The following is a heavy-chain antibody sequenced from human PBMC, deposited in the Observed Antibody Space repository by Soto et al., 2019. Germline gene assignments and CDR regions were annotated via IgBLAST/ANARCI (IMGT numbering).Heavy chain of an antibody. CDR2: IFHSGST. D-gene: IGHD4-17*01. V-gene: IGHV4-61*01. Sequence: NPSETLSLTCTVSAGSLSSDSYYWSWIRQPPGKGLEWIGYIFHSGSTYYNPSLKSRVTISVDTSKNQFSLKLSSVTAADTAVYYCARRYGKAFDIWGQGTMVTVS. CDR1: AGSLSSDSYY. CDR3: ARRYGKAFDI. J-gene: IGHJ3*02.